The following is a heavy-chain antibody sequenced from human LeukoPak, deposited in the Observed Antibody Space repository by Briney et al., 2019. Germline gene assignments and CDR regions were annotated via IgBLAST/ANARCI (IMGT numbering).Heavy chain of an antibody. D-gene: IGHD3-22*01. J-gene: IGHJ6*02. CDR2: ISYDGSNK. Sequence: GGSLRLSCAASGFTFSSYGMHWVRQAPGKGLKWVAVISYDGSNKYYADSVKGRFTISRDNSKNTLYLQMKSLRAEDTAVYYCAKNAWGYYYDSSGYRSHGMDVWGQGTTVTVSS. CDR3: AKNAWGYYYDSSGYRSHGMDV. CDR1: GFTFSSYG. V-gene: IGHV3-30*18.